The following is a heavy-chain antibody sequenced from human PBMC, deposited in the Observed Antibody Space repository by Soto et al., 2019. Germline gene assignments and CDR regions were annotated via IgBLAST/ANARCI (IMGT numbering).Heavy chain of an antibody. CDR1: GFTFSSYA. Sequence: QVQLVESGGGVVQPGRSLRLSCAASGFTFSSYAMHWVRQAPGKGLEWVAVISYDGSNKYYANSVKGRFTISRDHSKNTLYLQMNSRRAEDTAVYYCARDAGVAYDYWGQGTLVTVSS. D-gene: IGHD2-15*01. CDR3: ARDAGVAYDY. V-gene: IGHV3-30-3*01. J-gene: IGHJ4*02. CDR2: ISYDGSNK.